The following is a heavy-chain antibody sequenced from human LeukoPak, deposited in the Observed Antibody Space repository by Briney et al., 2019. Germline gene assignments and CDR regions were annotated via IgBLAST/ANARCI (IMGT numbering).Heavy chain of an antibody. D-gene: IGHD3-22*01. CDR1: GFTFSSYV. J-gene: IGHJ4*01. V-gene: IGHV3-23*01. CDR3: AKRIDANYYDSS. CDR2: ISGSGGST. Sequence: PGGSLRLSCAASGFTFSSYVMSWVRQAPGKGLEWVSTISGSGGSTYYTDSVKGRFTISRDNFQNPLYLQMNRLEPHATALFFFAKRIDANYYDSSGGQGTLVTVSS.